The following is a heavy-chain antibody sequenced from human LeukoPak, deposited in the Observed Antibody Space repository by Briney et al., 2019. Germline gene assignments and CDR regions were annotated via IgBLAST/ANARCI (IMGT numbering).Heavy chain of an antibody. J-gene: IGHJ5*02. CDR1: GGSFSGYY. CDR2: IYYSGST. CDR3: ARTQYCSGGSCYLPYNWFDP. Sequence: PSETLSLTCAVYGGSFSGYYWSWIRQPPGKGLEWSGYIYYSGSTNYNPSLKSRVTISVDTSKNQFSLKLSSVTAADTAVYYCARTQYCSGGSCYLPYNWFDPWGQGTLVTVSS. V-gene: IGHV4-59*01. D-gene: IGHD2-15*01.